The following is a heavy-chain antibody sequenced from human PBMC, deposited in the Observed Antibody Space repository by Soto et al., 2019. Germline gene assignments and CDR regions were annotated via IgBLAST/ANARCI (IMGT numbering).Heavy chain of an antibody. CDR2: IRAYNGNT. D-gene: IGHD5-18*01. V-gene: IGHV1-18*01. Sequence: QVQLVQSGAEVKKPGASVKVSCKASGYTFTSSGITWVRQAPGQGLEWMGWIRAYNGNTNYAQKLQGRVTMTTDTSTSTAYMELGSLRSDDTAVYYCARDQEYSYGYYYYYGMDVWGQGTTVTVSS. CDR3: ARDQEYSYGYYYYYGMDV. CDR1: GYTFTSSG. J-gene: IGHJ6*02.